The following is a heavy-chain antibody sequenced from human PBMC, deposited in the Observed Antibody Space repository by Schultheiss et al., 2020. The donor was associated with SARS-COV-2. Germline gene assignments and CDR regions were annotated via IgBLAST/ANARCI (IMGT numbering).Heavy chain of an antibody. CDR2: IVVGSGNT. J-gene: IGHJ3*02. D-gene: IGHD1-1*01. V-gene: IGHV1-58*02. CDR3: ATSSKLERDTDALDI. CDR1: GFTFTSSA. Sequence: SVKVSCKASGFTFTSSAMQWVRQARGQRLEWIGWIVVGSGNTNYAQKFQERVTITRDMSTSTAYMELSSLRSDDTAVYYCATSSKLERDTDALDIWGQGTMVTVSS.